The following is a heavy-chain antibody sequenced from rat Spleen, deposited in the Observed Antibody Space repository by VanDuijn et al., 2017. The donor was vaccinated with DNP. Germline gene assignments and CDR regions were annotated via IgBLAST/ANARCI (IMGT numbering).Heavy chain of an antibody. CDR3: ARDGGGPFDY. CDR2: ITYDGSRT. D-gene: IGHD1-11*01. V-gene: IGHV5-7*01. Sequence: EVQLVESGGDLVQPGRSLKVSCVASGIIFSDCDMAWVRQAPRKGLEWVATITYDGSRTFYRDSVKCRFTISRDNAKNTLHLQMNSLRSEDTATYYCARDGGGPFDYWGQGVMVTVSS. J-gene: IGHJ2*01. CDR1: GIIFSDCD.